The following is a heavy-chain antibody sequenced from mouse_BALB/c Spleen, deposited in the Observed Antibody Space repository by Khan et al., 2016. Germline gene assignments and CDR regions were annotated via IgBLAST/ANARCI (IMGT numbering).Heavy chain of an antibody. CDR2: ISTDSVNT. CDR3: AIRDYFDY. J-gene: IGHJ2*01. V-gene: IGHV1S137*01. Sequence: VQLQESGPELVRPGVSVKISCKGSGYTFTDYSMHWVKQSHAKSLEWIGVISTDSVNTNYNQKFKGKATLTVAKSSSTAYMELARMTSEDSAIYYCAIRDYFDYWGQGTTLTFSS. CDR1: GYTFTDYS.